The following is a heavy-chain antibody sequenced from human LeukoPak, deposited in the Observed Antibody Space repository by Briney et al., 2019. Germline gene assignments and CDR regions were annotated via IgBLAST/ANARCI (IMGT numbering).Heavy chain of an antibody. J-gene: IGHJ5*02. CDR1: GCTFSSYG. Sequence: SLKLSCTVSGCTFSSYGISWVRQAPGQGLEWMGRIMPIFGTANYAQKFQGRVTITADESTSTAYMELSSLRSEDTAVYYCARDFSSRGGYSGYKGVRWFDPWGQGTLVTVSS. D-gene: IGHD5-12*01. CDR3: ARDFSSRGGYSGYKGVRWFDP. CDR2: IMPIFGTA. V-gene: IGHV1-69*13.